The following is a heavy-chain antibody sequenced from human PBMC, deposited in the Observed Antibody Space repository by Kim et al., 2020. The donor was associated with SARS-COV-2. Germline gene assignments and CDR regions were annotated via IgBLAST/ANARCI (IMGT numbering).Heavy chain of an antibody. CDR3: ARLGGIRDGYNY. CDR2: IIPIFGTA. V-gene: IGHV1-69*13. D-gene: IGHD2-15*01. CDR1: GGTFSSYA. Sequence: SVKVSCKASGGTFSSYAISWVRQAPGQGLEWMGGIIPIFGTANYAQKFQGRVTITADESTSTAYMELSSLRSEDTAVYYCARLGGIRDGYNYWGQGTLVTVSS. J-gene: IGHJ4*02.